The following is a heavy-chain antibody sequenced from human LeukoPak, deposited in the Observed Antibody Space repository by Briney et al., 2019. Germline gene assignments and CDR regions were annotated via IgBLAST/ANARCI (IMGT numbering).Heavy chain of an antibody. CDR2: ISSSGSTI. CDR3: ASPTVTLTDAFDI. Sequence: GGSLRLSCAASGFTFSDYYMSWIRQAPGKGLEWVSYISSSGSTIYYADSVKGRFTISRDNAKNSLYLQMNSLRAADTAVYYCASPTVTLTDAFDIWGQGTMVTVSS. D-gene: IGHD4-17*01. J-gene: IGHJ3*02. V-gene: IGHV3-11*01. CDR1: GFTFSDYY.